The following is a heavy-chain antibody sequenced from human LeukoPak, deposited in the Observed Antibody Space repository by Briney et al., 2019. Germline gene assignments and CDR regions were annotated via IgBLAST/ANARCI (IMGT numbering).Heavy chain of an antibody. CDR3: AKAAEANMIVVVHFDY. CDR2: ISGSGVMT. J-gene: IGHJ4*02. V-gene: IGHV3-23*01. D-gene: IGHD3-22*01. CDR1: GFTFSGYV. Sequence: GGSLRLSCAASGFTFSGYVMSWVRQAPGKGLEWVSAISGSGVMTYYADSVKGRFIMSRDNSQSTVYLQMTSLRAADTALYYCAKAAEANMIVVVHFDYWGQGTLVTVSS.